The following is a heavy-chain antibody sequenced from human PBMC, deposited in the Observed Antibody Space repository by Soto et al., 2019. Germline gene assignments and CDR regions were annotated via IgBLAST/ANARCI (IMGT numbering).Heavy chain of an antibody. Sequence: SETLSLTCTVSGGSISSSSYYWGWIRQPPGKGLEWIGSIYYSGSTYYNPSLKSRVTISVDTSKNQFSLKLSSVTAADTAVYYCARLDGGYCSGGSCQHPYYMDVWGKGTTVTVSS. D-gene: IGHD2-15*01. CDR1: GGSISSSSYY. V-gene: IGHV4-39*01. CDR3: ARLDGGYCSGGSCQHPYYMDV. CDR2: IYYSGST. J-gene: IGHJ6*03.